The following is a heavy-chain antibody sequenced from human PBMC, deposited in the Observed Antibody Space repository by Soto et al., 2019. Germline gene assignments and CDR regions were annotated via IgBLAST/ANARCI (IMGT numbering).Heavy chain of an antibody. Sequence: QVLLQESGPGLVQPSGTLSLSCVVSGVSIGSNYYWGWVRQPPGKGLEWLGDMSHIGSVNYNPSLKRRVPITMDQSPEPLSPKLDSMTAADTAVYYCARSRGWYAVDYWGQGTLVIVSS. CDR2: MSHIGSV. CDR1: GVSIGSNYY. V-gene: IGHV4-4*02. J-gene: IGHJ4*02. D-gene: IGHD6-19*01. CDR3: ARSRGWYAVDY.